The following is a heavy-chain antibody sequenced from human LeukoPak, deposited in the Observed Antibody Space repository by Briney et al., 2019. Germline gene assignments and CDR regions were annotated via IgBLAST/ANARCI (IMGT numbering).Heavy chain of an antibody. CDR1: GFSFSTYA. CDR2: ISYDGSNE. J-gene: IGHJ5*02. D-gene: IGHD1-1*01. V-gene: IGHV3-30-3*01. Sequence: PGGSLRLSCAASGFSFSTYAMHWVRQAPGKGLEWVAAISYDGSNEYYADSVKGRLTISRDNSKNTLYLQMNSLRAEDTAVYYCARELTTETEFDLWGQGTLVTVSS. CDR3: ARELTTETEFDL.